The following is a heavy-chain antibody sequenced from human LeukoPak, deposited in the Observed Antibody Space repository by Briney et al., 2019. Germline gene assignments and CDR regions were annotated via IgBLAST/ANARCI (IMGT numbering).Heavy chain of an antibody. CDR2: IRSDATNK. CDR1: GVTFSRHV. CDR3: AKSGEWVYDSSGYYVDY. J-gene: IGHJ4*02. D-gene: IGHD3-22*01. V-gene: IGHV3-30*02. Sequence: GGSLRLSCAASGVTFSRHVMHWVRQAPGKGLEWVAFIRSDATNKDYADSLKGRFIISRDNSKNTLYLQMNSLRAEDTAVYYCAKSGEWVYDSSGYYVDYWGQGTLVTVSS.